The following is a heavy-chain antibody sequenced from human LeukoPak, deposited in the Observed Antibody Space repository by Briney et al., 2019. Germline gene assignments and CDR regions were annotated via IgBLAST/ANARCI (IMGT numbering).Heavy chain of an antibody. CDR1: GGSISSYY. CDR3: ARAPVDDSGYDYYFDY. V-gene: IGHV4-59*08. D-gene: IGHD5-12*01. J-gene: IGHJ4*02. CDR2: IYYSGST. Sequence: PSETLSLTCTVSGGSISSYYWSWIRQPPGKGLEWIGYIYYSGSTYYNPSLKSRVTISVDTSKNQFSLKLSSVTAADTAVYYCARAPVDDSGYDYYFDYWGQGTLVTVSS.